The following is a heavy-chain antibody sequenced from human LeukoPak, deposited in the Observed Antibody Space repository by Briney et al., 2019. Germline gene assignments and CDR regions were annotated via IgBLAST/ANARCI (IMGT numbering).Heavy chain of an antibody. V-gene: IGHV3-23*01. Sequence: GGSLRLSCAASGFTVSSNYMSWVRQAPGKGLEWVSAISGSGGSTYYADSVKGRFTISRDNSKNTLYLQMNSLRAEDTAVYYCAKDHSWPPYFDYWGQGTLVTVSS. CDR3: AKDHSWPPYFDY. J-gene: IGHJ4*02. CDR2: ISGSGGST. CDR1: GFTVSSNY.